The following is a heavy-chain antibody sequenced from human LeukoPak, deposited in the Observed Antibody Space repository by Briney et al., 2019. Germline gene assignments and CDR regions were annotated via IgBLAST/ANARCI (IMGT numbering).Heavy chain of an antibody. CDR3: ARGTGSYYSLGY. Sequence: GGSLRLSCVASGFTFSGYGMHWVRQAPGKGLVWVSRINSDGSSTSYADSVKGRFTISRDNAKNTLYLQMDSLRAEDTAMYYCARGTGSYYSLGYWGQGTLVTVSS. V-gene: IGHV3-74*01. CDR2: INSDGSST. CDR1: GFTFSGYG. D-gene: IGHD1-26*01. J-gene: IGHJ4*02.